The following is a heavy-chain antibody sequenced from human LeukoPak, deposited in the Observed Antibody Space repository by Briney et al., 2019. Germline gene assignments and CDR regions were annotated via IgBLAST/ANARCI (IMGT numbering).Heavy chain of an antibody. CDR3: TGEDAITALKDY. J-gene: IGHJ4*02. V-gene: IGHV4-34*01. CDR1: GGSFSGYY. CDR2: ISQSGST. Sequence: PSETLSLTCAVYGGSFSGYYWRWIRQPPGKGLEWIGEISQSGSTNYNPSLKSRVTISVDTSKNLFSLKLSSVTAADTAVYFCTGEDAITALKDYWGQGTLVTVSS. D-gene: IGHD5-18*01.